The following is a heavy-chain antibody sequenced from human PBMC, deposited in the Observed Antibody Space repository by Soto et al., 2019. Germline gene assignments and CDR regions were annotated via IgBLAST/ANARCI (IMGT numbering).Heavy chain of an antibody. CDR3: AKTAYGDYGYYYYYMDV. CDR1: GGSISSYY. V-gene: IGHV4-59*01. D-gene: IGHD4-17*01. CDR2: IYYSGST. Sequence: PSETLFLTCTVSGGSISSYYWSWIRQPPGKGLEWIGYIYYSGSTNYNPSLKSRVTISVDTSKNQFSLKLSSVTAADTAVYYCAKTAYGDYGYYYYYMDVWGKGTTVTVSS. J-gene: IGHJ6*03.